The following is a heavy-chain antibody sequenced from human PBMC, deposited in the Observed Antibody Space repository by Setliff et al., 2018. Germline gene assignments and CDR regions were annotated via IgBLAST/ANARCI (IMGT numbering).Heavy chain of an antibody. J-gene: IGHJ4*02. CDR2: IRDKANRYTT. CDR3: ARGPRDGYNSGLDY. CDR1: GLTTTHYY. V-gene: IGHV3-72*01. Sequence: GGSLRLSCAASGLTTTHYYMDWVRQAPGKGLEWVGRIRDKANRYTTEYAASVKGRFTISRLDSEISMHLQMNSLETEDTAVYFCARGPRDGYNSGLDYWGQGALVTVSS. D-gene: IGHD5-12*01.